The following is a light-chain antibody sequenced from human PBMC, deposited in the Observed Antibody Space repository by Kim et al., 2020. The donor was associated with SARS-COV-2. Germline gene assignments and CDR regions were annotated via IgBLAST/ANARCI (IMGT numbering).Light chain of an antibody. CDR1: QRLVYSDGTIV. J-gene: IGKJ4*01. Sequence: PASNSCRFSQRLVYSDGTIVLNWLQQRPGQSPSRLVSTVSNRDSGVPDRFSGSGSGTDFTLKISRVEDEYVGVYYCLQGTHRVTFGGGTKVDIK. CDR2: TVS. V-gene: IGKV2-30*01. CDR3: LQGTHRVT.